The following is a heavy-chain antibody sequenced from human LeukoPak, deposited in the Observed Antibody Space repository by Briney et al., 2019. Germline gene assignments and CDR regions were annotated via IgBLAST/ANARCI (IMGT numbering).Heavy chain of an antibody. CDR3: AKDLGRDGSEIFDY. CDR2: INISGGSA. D-gene: IGHD5-24*01. Sequence: VQPGGSLRLSCAASVFIFSSYAMRWVRQARGKGLEGVATINISGGSAYYADSVKGRFTISRDNSKNTLYLQMNNLRAEDTAVYYCAKDLGRDGSEIFDYWGQGTLVTVSS. J-gene: IGHJ4*02. V-gene: IGHV3-23*01. CDR1: VFIFSSYA.